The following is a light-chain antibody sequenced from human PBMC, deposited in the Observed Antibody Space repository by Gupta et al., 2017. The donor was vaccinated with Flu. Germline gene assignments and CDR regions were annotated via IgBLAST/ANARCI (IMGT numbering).Light chain of an antibody. CDR1: SGSIASNY. CDR2: EDN. J-gene: IGLJ3*02. Sequence: NFMLTQPHSVSESPGKTVTISCNRSSGSIASNYVQWYQQRPGRSPTTVIYEDNQRPSGVPDRFSGSIDSSSNSASLTLAGLKTEDEADYYCQSYDSSNTVFGGGTKLTVL. CDR3: QSYDSSNTV. V-gene: IGLV6-57*01.